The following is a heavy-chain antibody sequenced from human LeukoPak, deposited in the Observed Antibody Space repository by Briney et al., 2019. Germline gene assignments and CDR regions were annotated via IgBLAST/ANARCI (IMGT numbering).Heavy chain of an antibody. V-gene: IGHV3-21*01. J-gene: IGHJ4*02. D-gene: IGHD3-22*01. CDR1: EFTFDNYA. CDR2: ISGSGYYS. CDR3: ARDHYDSSGYYY. Sequence: GGSLRLPCAASEFTFDNYAMSWVRQAPGKGLEWVSVISGSGYYSYYADSVKGRFTISRDNAKNSLYLQMNSLRAEDTAVYYCARDHYDSSGYYYWGQGTLVTVSS.